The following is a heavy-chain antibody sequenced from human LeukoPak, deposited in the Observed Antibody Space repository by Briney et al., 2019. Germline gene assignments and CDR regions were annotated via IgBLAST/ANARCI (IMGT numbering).Heavy chain of an antibody. D-gene: IGHD2-15*01. J-gene: IGHJ4*02. CDR3: AKELRGLVVIDFDY. CDR1: GFTFSGYA. V-gene: IGHV3-23*01. CDR2: ITGSGGTR. Sequence: GGSLRLSCAASGFTFSGYAMRWVRQAPGKGLEWVSTITGSGGTRYYADSVKGRFTISRDNSKNTLYLQMKSLRAEDTALYYCAKELRGLVVIDFDYCGQGILVTVSS.